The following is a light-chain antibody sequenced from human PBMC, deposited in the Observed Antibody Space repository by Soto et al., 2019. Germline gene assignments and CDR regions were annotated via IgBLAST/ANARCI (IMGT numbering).Light chain of an antibody. J-gene: IGKJ5*01. V-gene: IGKV3-20*01. Sequence: PGERATLSCRASQSVSNNYLAWYQQKPGQAPRRLIYGASSRAIGIPDRFSGSGSGTDFTLTISRLEPEDFAVYYCQQYSTSPTFGEGTRLEIK. CDR1: QSVSNNY. CDR3: QQYSTSPT. CDR2: GAS.